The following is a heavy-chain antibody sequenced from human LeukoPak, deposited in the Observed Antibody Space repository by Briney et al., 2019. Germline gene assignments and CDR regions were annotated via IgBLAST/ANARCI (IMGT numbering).Heavy chain of an antibody. V-gene: IGHV4-39*01. CDR1: GFTFSSYA. J-gene: IGHJ4*02. CDR2: IYYSGAT. CDR3: ASPGSGNYYHFDY. Sequence: GSLRLSCAASGFTFSSYAMSWIRQPPGKGLEWIGSIYYSGATYYNPSLKSRVTIYIDTSKNQFSLRLSSVTAADTAVYYCASPGSGNYYHFDYWGQGTRVAVSS. D-gene: IGHD1-26*01.